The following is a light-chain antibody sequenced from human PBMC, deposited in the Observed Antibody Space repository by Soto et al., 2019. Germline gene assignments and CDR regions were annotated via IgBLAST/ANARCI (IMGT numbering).Light chain of an antibody. CDR1: DSDIGSYNY. J-gene: IGLJ1*01. Sequence: QSALTQPASVSGSPGQSITISCTGTDSDIGSYNYVSWYQHHPGKAPKLMIYEVTNRPSGVSNRFSGSKSGNTASLTISGLQAEDEADYYCSSSTASSKTVFGTGTKVTVL. CDR2: EVT. CDR3: SSSTASSKTV. V-gene: IGLV2-14*01.